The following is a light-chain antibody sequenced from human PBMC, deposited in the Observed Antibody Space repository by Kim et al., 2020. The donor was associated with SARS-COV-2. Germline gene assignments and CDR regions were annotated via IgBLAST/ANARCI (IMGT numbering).Light chain of an antibody. CDR1: SSDIGNYPL. Sequence: HSVTISGTGTSSDIGNYPLISWYQQHPGKVPKLIIYEVTKRPSGVSTRFSGSKSGNTASLTISGLQAEDEADYYCSSFAGFTTFTLLGGGTQLTVL. V-gene: IGLV2-23*02. CDR3: SSFAGFTTFTL. J-gene: IGLJ2*01. CDR2: EVT.